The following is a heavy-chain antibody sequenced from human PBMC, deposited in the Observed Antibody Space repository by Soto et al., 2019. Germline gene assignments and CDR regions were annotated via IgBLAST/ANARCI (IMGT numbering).Heavy chain of an antibody. CDR2: IYYSGST. J-gene: IGHJ4*02. V-gene: IGHV4-39*01. CDR3: ARVGQSEAKTEN. CDR1: GGSISSSSYY. Sequence: SETLSLTCTVSGGSISSSSYYWGWIRQPPGKGLEWIGSIYYSGSTYYNPSLKSRVTISVDTSKNQFSLKLSSVTAADTAVYYCARVGQSEAKTENWGQGTLVTVSS. D-gene: IGHD2-21*02.